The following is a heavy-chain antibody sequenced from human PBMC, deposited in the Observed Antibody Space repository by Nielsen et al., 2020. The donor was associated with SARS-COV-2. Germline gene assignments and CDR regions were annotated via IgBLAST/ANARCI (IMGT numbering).Heavy chain of an antibody. Sequence: WVRQAPGQGLEWMGGIIPIFGTANYAQKFQGRVTITADESTSTAYMELSSLRSEDTAVYYCAFATFLYYDFWSGYSVNYYYYMDVWGKGTTVTVSS. D-gene: IGHD3-3*01. J-gene: IGHJ6*03. V-gene: IGHV1-69*01. CDR2: IIPIFGTA. CDR3: AFATFLYYDFWSGYSVNYYYYMDV.